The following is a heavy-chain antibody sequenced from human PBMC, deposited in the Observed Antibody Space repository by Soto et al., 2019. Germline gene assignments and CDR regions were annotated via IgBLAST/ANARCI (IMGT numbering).Heavy chain of an antibody. J-gene: IGHJ4*02. CDR3: VKKGVVVPAAGGLDTSPDY. CDR2: ISSNGGST. V-gene: IGHV3-64D*06. D-gene: IGHD2-2*01. Sequence: SGGSLRLSCSASGFTFSSYAMHWVRQAPGKGLEYVSAISSNGGSTYYADSVKGRFTISRDNSKDTLYFQMSSLRTEDTAVYYCVKKGVVVPAAGGLDTSPDYWGQGTLVTVSS. CDR1: GFTFSSYA.